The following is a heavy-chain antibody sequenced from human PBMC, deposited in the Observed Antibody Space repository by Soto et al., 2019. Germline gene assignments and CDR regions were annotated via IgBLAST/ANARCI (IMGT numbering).Heavy chain of an antibody. Sequence: QVQLQESGPGLVKPSQTLSLTCTVSGGSISRGGNYWTWIRQHPGKGLEWIGYIYYSGSTYYNPSLKSRVTISVDTSKNQFSLRLNSVTAADTAVYYCARSPGIGNDGSSTRGRHIDYWGQGTLVTVSS. V-gene: IGHV4-31*03. CDR2: IYYSGST. CDR3: ARSPGIGNDGSSTRGRHIDY. CDR1: GGSISRGGNY. J-gene: IGHJ4*02. D-gene: IGHD2-2*01.